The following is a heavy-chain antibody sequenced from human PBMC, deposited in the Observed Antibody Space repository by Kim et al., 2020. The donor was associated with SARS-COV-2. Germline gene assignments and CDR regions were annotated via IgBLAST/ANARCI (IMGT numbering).Heavy chain of an antibody. J-gene: IGHJ6*02. CDR1: GYTFTSYG. V-gene: IGHV1-18*04. CDR3: ARVTSSSWDSVYYYYGMDV. D-gene: IGHD6-13*01. Sequence: ASVKVSCKASGYTFTSYGISWVRQAPGQGLEWMGWISAYNGNTNYAQKLQGRVTMTTDTSTSTAYMELRSLRSDDTAVYYCARVTSSSWDSVYYYYGMDVWGQGTPVTVSS. CDR2: ISAYNGNT.